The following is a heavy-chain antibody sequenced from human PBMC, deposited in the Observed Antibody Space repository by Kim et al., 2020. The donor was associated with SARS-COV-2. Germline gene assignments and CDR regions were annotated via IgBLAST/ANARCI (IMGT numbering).Heavy chain of an antibody. D-gene: IGHD2-2*02. J-gene: IGHJ5*02. CDR1: GGTFSSYA. Sequence: SVKVSCKASGGTFSSYAISWVRQAPGQGLEWMGGIIPIFGTANYAQKFQGRFTITADESTSTAYMELSSLRSEDTAVYYCARAGTEVVVPAAISSVPYTWFDPWGQGTLVTVSS. V-gene: IGHV1-69*13. CDR3: ARAGTEVVVPAAISSVPYTWFDP. CDR2: IIPIFGTA.